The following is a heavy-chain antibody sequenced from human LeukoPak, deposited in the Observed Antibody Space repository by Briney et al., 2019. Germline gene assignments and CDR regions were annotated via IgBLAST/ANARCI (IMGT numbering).Heavy chain of an antibody. CDR2: ISYDGSNK. CDR3: ARGDVLLPYYYDSSGYYVFDY. D-gene: IGHD3-22*01. Sequence: GALRLSCAASGFTFSSYAMHWVRQAPGKGLEWVAVISYDGSNKYYADSVKGRFTISRDNSKNTLYLQMNSLRAEDTAVYYCARGDVLLPYYYDSSGYYVFDYWGQGTLVTVSS. J-gene: IGHJ4*02. CDR1: GFTFSSYA. V-gene: IGHV3-30-3*01.